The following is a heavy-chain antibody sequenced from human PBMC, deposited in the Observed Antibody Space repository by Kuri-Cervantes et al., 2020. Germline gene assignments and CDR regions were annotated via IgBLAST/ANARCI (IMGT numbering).Heavy chain of an antibody. CDR1: GYTFTSYY. J-gene: IGHJ3*02. CDR2: INPSGGST. CDR3: ARPSYCSSTSCLPGAFDI. V-gene: IGHV1-46*01. Sequence: ASVKVPCKASGYTFTSYYMHWVRQAPGQGLEWMGIINPSGGSTSYAQKFQGRVTMTRDTSTSTVYMELSSLRSEDTAVYYCARPSYCSSTSCLPGAFDIWGQGTMVTVSS. D-gene: IGHD2-2*01.